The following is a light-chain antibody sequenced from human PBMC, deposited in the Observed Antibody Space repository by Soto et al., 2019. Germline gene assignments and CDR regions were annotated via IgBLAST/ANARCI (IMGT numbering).Light chain of an antibody. Sequence: EIVLTQSPGTLSLSPGERATLSCRASQTVSSTYIAWYQQSPGQPPRLLIYGAYSRATGIPDRFSGSGSGTDFTLTISRLEPEDVAVYFCQQYGRSPPFTFGQGTKVEIK. J-gene: IGKJ2*01. CDR3: QQYGRSPPFT. V-gene: IGKV3-20*01. CDR2: GAY. CDR1: QTVSSTY.